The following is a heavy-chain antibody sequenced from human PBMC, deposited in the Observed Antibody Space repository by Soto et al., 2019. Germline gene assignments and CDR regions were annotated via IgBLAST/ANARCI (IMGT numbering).Heavy chain of an antibody. J-gene: IGHJ4*02. CDR3: AKYDDFWRITGPYRN. CDR2: IYHSGST. CDR1: GGSISSSNW. Sequence: SETLSLTCAVSGGSISSSNWWSWVRQPPGKGLEWIGEIYHSGSTNYNPSLKSRVTISVDKSKNQFSLKLSSVTAEDTAVYYCAKYDDFWRITGPYRNWGQGTLVTVSS. V-gene: IGHV4-4*02. D-gene: IGHD3-3*01.